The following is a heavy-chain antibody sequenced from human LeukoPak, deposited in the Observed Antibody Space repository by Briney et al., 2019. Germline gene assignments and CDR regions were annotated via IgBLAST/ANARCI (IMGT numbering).Heavy chain of an antibody. Sequence: SETLSLTCAVYGGSFSGYYWSWIRQPPGKGLEWIGEINHSGSTNYNPSLKSRVTISVDTSKNQFSLKLSSVTAADTAVYYCAREEFYYWGQGTLVTVSS. D-gene: IGHD3-10*01. CDR2: INHSGST. J-gene: IGHJ4*02. CDR1: GGSFSGYY. CDR3: AREEFYY. V-gene: IGHV4-34*01.